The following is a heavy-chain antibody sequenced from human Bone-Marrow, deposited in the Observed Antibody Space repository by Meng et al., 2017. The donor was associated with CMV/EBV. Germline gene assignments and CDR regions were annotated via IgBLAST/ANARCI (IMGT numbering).Heavy chain of an antibody. J-gene: IGHJ4*02. CDR1: GFTFSSYG. V-gene: IGHV3-30*02. CDR3: AKDLTGYFDY. CDR2: IRYDGSNK. D-gene: IGHD1-14*01. Sequence: GESLKISCAASGFTFSSYGMHWVRQAPGKGLEWVAFIRYDGSNKYYADSVKGRFTISRDNSKNTLYLQMNSLRAEDTAVYYCAKDLTGYFDYWGQGTLVTVYS.